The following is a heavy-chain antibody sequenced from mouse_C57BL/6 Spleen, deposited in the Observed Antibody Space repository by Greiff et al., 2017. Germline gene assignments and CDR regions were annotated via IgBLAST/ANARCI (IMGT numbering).Heavy chain of an antibody. J-gene: IGHJ3*01. D-gene: IGHD3-2*02. CDR2: IYPSDSET. V-gene: IGHV1-61*01. CDR3: AILDSSGYRFAY. CDR1: GYTFTSYW. Sequence: VQLQQPGAELVRPGSSVKLSCKASGYTFTSYWMDWVKQRPGQGLEWIGNIYPSDSETHYNQKFKDKATLTVDKSSSTAYMQLSSLTSEDSAVYYCAILDSSGYRFAYWGQGTLVTVSA.